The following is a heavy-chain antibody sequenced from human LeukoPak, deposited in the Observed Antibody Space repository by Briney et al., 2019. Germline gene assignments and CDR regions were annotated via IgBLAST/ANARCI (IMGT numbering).Heavy chain of an antibody. CDR3: ARAAYDFWSGYPYYFDY. D-gene: IGHD3-3*01. CDR2: IYSGGST. J-gene: IGHJ4*02. V-gene: IGHV3-53*01. Sequence: GGSLRLSCAASGFTVSSNYMSWVRQAPGKGLEWVSVIYSGGSTYYADSVKGRFTISRDNSKNTLYLQMNSLRAEDTAVYYCARAAYDFWSGYPYYFDYWGRGTLVTVSS. CDR1: GFTVSSNY.